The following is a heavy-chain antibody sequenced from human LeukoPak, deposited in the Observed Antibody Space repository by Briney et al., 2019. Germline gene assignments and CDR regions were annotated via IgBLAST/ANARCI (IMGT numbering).Heavy chain of an antibody. CDR1: GFTFGSYA. V-gene: IGHV3-30*18. CDR2: ISYDGSNK. J-gene: IGHJ4*02. D-gene: IGHD2-15*01. Sequence: PAGGSLRLSCAASGFTFGSYAMHWVRQAPGKGLEWVALISYDGSNKYYADSVKGRFTISRDNSKNTLYLQMNSLRAEDTAVYYCAKGRNEKRLGYCSGGSCTHYWGQGTLVTVSS. CDR3: AKGRNEKRLGYCSGGSCTHY.